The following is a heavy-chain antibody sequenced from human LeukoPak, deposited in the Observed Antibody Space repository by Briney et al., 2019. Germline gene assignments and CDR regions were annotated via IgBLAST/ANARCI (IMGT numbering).Heavy chain of an antibody. J-gene: IGHJ4*02. CDR1: GYTFTSYG. V-gene: IGHV1-69*13. D-gene: IGHD2-21*02. CDR3: ARVSPLEVVTALLSPPDY. Sequence: GASVKVSCKASGYTFTSYGISWVRQAPGQGLEWMGGIIPIFGTANYAQKFQGRVTITADESTSTAYMELSSLRSEDTAVYYCARVSPLEVVTALLSPPDYWGQGTLVTVSS. CDR2: IIPIFGTA.